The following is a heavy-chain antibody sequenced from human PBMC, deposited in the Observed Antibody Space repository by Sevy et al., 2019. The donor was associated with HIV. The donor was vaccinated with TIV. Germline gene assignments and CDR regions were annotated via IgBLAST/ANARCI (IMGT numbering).Heavy chain of an antibody. CDR1: GYTLTKLS. J-gene: IGHJ4*02. Sequence: ASVKVSCKVSGYTLTKLSMHWVRQAPGKGLEWMGTFDPEDGETIYAQKFQGRVTMTEDTSIDTAYMELSSLRSEDTAVFYCAITKGYYDNSGYPFDYWGQGTLVTVSS. CDR3: AITKGYYDNSGYPFDY. D-gene: IGHD3-22*01. CDR2: FDPEDGET. V-gene: IGHV1-24*01.